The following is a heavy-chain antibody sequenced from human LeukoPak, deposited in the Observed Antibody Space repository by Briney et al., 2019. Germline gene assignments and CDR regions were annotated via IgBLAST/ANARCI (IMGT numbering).Heavy chain of an antibody. Sequence: PRGSLGLSCAASALTFSSYSMNWVRQAPGKGLEWVSSISSSSSYIYYADSVKGRFTISRDNAKNSLYLQMNSLRAEDTAVYYCARVLGYSSSWYEYPTDAFDIWGQGTMVTVSS. V-gene: IGHV3-21*01. J-gene: IGHJ3*02. CDR1: ALTFSSYS. CDR2: ISSSSSYI. CDR3: ARVLGYSSSWYEYPTDAFDI. D-gene: IGHD6-13*01.